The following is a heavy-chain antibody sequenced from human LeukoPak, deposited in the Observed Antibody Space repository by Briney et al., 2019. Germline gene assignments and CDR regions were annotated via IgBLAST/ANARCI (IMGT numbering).Heavy chain of an antibody. CDR1: GGSISSSTYY. J-gene: IGHJ4*02. Sequence: PSETLSLTCTVSGGSISSSTYYWGWVRQPPGKGLDWIGSIFYIGSTQYTQYNPSLKSRVTISADTSKNQFSLKLRSVTAADTAVYYCARGPDMVTTATLDNWGRGTLVTVSS. D-gene: IGHD5-12*01. V-gene: IGHV4-39*07. CDR2: IFYIGST. CDR3: ARGPDMVTTATLDN.